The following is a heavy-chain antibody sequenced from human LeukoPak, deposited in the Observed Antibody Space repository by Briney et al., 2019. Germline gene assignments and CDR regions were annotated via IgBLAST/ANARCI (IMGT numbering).Heavy chain of an antibody. CDR2: INPNSGGT. D-gene: IGHD3-10*01. J-gene: IGHJ5*02. CDR3: ARDYYGSGEANWFDP. CDR1: GYTFTGYY. V-gene: IGHV1-2*04. Sequence: ASVKVSCKASGYTFTGYYMHWVRQAPGQGLEWMGWINPNSGGTNYAQKFQGWVTMTRDTSISTAYMELSRLRSDDTAVYYCARDYYGSGEANWFDPWGQGTLVTVSS.